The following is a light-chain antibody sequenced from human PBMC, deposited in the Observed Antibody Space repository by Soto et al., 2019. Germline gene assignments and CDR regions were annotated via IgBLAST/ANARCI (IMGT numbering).Light chain of an antibody. CDR1: QSVRSNS. CDR3: FRDT. CDR2: DAS. J-gene: IGKJ2*01. Sequence: EIVLTQSPGTLSLSPGERATLSCRASQSVRSNSLAWYQQKPGQAPRLLLYDASTRATGIPDKFSGSGSGTDFTLTISRLEPEDCAVYYCFRDTFGQGTRLEIK. V-gene: IGKV3-20*01.